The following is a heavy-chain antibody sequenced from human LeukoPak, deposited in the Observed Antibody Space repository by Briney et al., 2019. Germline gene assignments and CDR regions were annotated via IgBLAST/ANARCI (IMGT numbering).Heavy chain of an antibody. Sequence: SETLSLTCTVSGGSINSTSYYWGWIRQPPGKGLEWIANIYYSGSTYYNPSLKSRVTISVDTSKNQLSLKLSSVTAADTAVYYCARESDDYGDYGALDVWGKGTTVTISS. CDR1: GGSINSTSYY. CDR3: ARESDDYGDYGALDV. CDR2: IYYSGST. J-gene: IGHJ6*04. D-gene: IGHD4-17*01. V-gene: IGHV4-39*07.